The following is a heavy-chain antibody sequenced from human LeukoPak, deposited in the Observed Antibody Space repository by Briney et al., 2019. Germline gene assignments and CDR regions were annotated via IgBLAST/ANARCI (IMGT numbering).Heavy chain of an antibody. CDR1: GFTFRSYA. V-gene: IGHV3-23*01. Sequence: GGSLRLSCAASGFTFRSYAMSWVRQAPGKGLEWVSTISGSGGSTYYADSVKSRFTISRDNSKNTLCLQTNSLRVEDTAVYYCAKRITIFGSYYYGMDVWGQGSTVTVSS. CDR3: AKRITIFGSYYYGMDV. D-gene: IGHD3-3*01. J-gene: IGHJ6*02. CDR2: ISGSGGST.